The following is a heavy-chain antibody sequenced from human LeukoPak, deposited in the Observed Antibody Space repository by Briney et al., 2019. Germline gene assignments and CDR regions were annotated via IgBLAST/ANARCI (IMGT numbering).Heavy chain of an antibody. J-gene: IGHJ6*03. CDR3: ARCSNAYYYYMDV. D-gene: IGHD2-8*01. CDR2: IKEDGGEK. V-gene: IGHV3-7*01. Sequence: GGSLRLSCAASGFTFSNYRMTWVRQAPGKGLEWVANIKEDGGEKYYVDSVKGRFTMSRDNAKNSLYLQMNSLRAEDTAVYYCARCSNAYYYYMDVWGKGTTVTVSS. CDR1: GFTFSNYR.